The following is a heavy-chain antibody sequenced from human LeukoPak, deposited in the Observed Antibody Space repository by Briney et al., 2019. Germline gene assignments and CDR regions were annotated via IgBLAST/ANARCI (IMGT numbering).Heavy chain of an antibody. Sequence: GGSLRLSCVVSGFTFNRCWMNWVRQAPGKGLEWVSAISDGGGTTYYADSVQGRFTISRDYSKNTLFLQMNGLRADDTAVYYCAKVGTGDLFRALDYWGQGTLVTVSS. D-gene: IGHD1-14*01. CDR3: AKVGTGDLFRALDY. CDR1: GFTFNRCW. CDR2: ISDGGGTT. V-gene: IGHV3-23*01. J-gene: IGHJ4*02.